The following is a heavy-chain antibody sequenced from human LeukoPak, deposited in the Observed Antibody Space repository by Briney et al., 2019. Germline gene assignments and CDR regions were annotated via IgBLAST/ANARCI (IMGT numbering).Heavy chain of an antibody. V-gene: IGHV4-38-2*01. CDR2: TYHSGST. J-gene: IGHJ5*02. D-gene: IGHD2-21*02. Sequence: SETLSITCAVSGYSISSGDYWGWIWQPPGKGLEWIGSTYHSGSTHYNPSLKSRVTISVDTSKNQFSLKLSSVTAADTAVYYCARNTTEVVTAKWFDPWGQGTLVTVSS. CDR3: ARNTTEVVTAKWFDP. CDR1: GYSISSGDY.